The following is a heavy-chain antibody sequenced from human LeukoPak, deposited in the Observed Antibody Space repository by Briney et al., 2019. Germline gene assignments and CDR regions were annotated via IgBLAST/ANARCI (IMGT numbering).Heavy chain of an antibody. V-gene: IGHV1-69*04. CDR1: GGTFSSYA. J-gene: IGHJ3*02. CDR2: IIPILGIA. CDR3: ATVKVSEDYGHYDAFDI. Sequence: ASVKVSCKASGGTFSSYAISWVRQAPGQGLEWMGRIIPILGIANYAQKFQGRVTITADKSTSTAYMELSSLRSEDTAVYYCATVKVSEDYGHYDAFDIWGQGTMVTVSS. D-gene: IGHD4-17*01.